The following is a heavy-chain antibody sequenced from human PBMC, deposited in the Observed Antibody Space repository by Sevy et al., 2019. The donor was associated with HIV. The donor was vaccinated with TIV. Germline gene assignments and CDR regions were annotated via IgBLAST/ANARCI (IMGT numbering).Heavy chain of an antibody. CDR2: INHSGST. D-gene: IGHD6-19*01. CDR3: ARGEGYSSGLEP. V-gene: IGHV4-34*01. J-gene: IGHJ5*02. CDR1: GGSFSGYY. Sequence: SETLSLTCAVYGGSFSGYYWSWIRQPPGKGLEWIGEINHSGSTNYNPSLKSRVTISVDTSKNQFSLKLSSVTAADTAVYYCARGEGYSSGLEPWGLGTLVTVSS.